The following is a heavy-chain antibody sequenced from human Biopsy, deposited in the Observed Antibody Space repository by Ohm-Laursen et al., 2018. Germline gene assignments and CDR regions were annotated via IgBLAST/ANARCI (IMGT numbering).Heavy chain of an antibody. CDR3: ATKLTGYFHH. CDR2: NIPILGTG. Sequence: GASVKVSYKVPGGTFSRYGINWVRQAPGQGLEWLGGNIPILGTGNYAQKFQGRVTVAADTSTSTATMELRSLRSDDTAVYYCATKLTGYFHHWGQGTLVTVSS. CDR1: GGTFSRYG. V-gene: IGHV1-69*06. J-gene: IGHJ1*01. D-gene: IGHD3-9*01.